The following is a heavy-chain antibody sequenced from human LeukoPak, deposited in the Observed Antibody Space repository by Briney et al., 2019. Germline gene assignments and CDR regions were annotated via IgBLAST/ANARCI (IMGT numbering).Heavy chain of an antibody. CDR2: IYSGGST. Sequence: GGSLRLSCAASGFTVSSNYMSWVRQAPGKGLEWVSVIYSGGSTYYADSVKGRFTISRDNSKNTLYLQMNSLRAEDTAVYYCARDANCSSTSCTGSADYWGQGTLVTVSS. CDR1: GFTVSSNY. D-gene: IGHD2-2*01. V-gene: IGHV3-66*02. CDR3: ARDANCSSTSCTGSADY. J-gene: IGHJ4*02.